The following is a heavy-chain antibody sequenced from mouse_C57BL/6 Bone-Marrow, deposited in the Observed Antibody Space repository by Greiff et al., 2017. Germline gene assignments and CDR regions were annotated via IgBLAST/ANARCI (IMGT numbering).Heavy chain of an antibody. CDR2: IYPGDGDT. Sequence: QVQLQQSGAELVKPGASVKISCKVSGYAFSTYWMNWVKQRPGKGLEWIGQIYPGDGDTNYNQKFKGKATLTVDTSSSTAYMQLSSLTSEDSAVYYCARSYYYGSSWIYWGQGTTLTVSS. CDR1: GYAFSTYW. CDR3: ARSYYYGSSWIY. J-gene: IGHJ2*01. D-gene: IGHD1-1*01. V-gene: IGHV1-80*01.